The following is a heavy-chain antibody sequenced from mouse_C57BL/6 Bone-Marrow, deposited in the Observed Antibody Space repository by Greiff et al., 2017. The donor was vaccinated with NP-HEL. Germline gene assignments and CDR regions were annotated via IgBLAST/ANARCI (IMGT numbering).Heavy chain of an antibody. J-gene: IGHJ1*03. D-gene: IGHD1-1*01. Sequence: QVQLQQPGAELVKPGASVKLSCKASGYTFTSYWMHWVKQRPGQGLEWIGKIHPNSGSTNYNEKFKSKATLTVDKSSSTAYMQLSSLTSEDSAVYYCARSVYYYGLWYFDVWGTGTTVTVSS. CDR3: ARSVYYYGLWYFDV. V-gene: IGHV1-64*01. CDR2: IHPNSGST. CDR1: GYTFTSYW.